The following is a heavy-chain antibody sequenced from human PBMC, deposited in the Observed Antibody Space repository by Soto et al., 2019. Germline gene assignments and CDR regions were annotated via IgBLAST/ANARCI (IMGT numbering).Heavy chain of an antibody. CDR1: AFTFSGYW. J-gene: IGHJ3*02. CDR2: IKEDGSEK. Sequence: GSLRLSCAASAFTFSGYWMAWVRQPPGKGLEWVANIKEDGSEKYYLVSVKGRFTISRDNAENSLFLQMSSLRAEDTAVYYCASYWHPGTFDIWGLGTMVTVSS. V-gene: IGHV3-7*01. CDR3: ASYWHPGTFDI. D-gene: IGHD2-8*02.